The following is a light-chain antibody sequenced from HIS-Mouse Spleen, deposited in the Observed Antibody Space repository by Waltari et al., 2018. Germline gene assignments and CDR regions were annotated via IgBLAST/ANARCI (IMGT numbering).Light chain of an antibody. J-gene: IGKJ4*01. CDR2: KAS. CDR1: QSISSW. V-gene: IGKV1-5*03. CDR3: QQYNSYLT. Sequence: DIQMTQSPSTLSASVGDRVTITCRASQSISSWLAWYQQKPGKAPKLLIYKASSLESGVPSRFSGSESGTEFTLTISSLQPDDFATYYCQQYNSYLTFGGGTKVEIK.